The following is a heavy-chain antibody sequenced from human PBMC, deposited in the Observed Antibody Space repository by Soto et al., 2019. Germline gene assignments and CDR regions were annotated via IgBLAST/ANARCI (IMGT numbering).Heavy chain of an antibody. J-gene: IGHJ6*03. CDR3: ARGVWMTRGVINYYFYYMDV. V-gene: IGHV1-69*02. D-gene: IGHD5-12*01. CDR1: GDTFSSYS. CDR2: IIPILNIT. Sequence: QVELVQSGAEVKKPGSSMKVSCEASGDTFSSYSFNWVRQAPGQGTEWMGRIIPILNITNYAQNFQGRVTITADKSTSTVYMELSSLRSDDSAIYYCARGVWMTRGVINYYFYYMDVWCKGTTVTVSS.